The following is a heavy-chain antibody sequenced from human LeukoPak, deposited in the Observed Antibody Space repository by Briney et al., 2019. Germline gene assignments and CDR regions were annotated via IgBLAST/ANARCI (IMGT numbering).Heavy chain of an antibody. Sequence: SETLSLTCTVSGGSISSYYWSWIRQPPGKGLEWIGYIYYSGSTNYNPSLKSRVTMSVDTSKNQFSLKLSSVTAADTAVYYCARAALTAIDYWGQGTLVTVSS. CDR2: IYYSGST. D-gene: IGHD5-18*01. J-gene: IGHJ4*02. CDR1: GGSISSYY. V-gene: IGHV4-59*01. CDR3: ARAALTAIDY.